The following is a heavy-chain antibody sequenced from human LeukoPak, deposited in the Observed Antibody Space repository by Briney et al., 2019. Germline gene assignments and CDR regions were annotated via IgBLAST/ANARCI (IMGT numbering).Heavy chain of an antibody. V-gene: IGHV3-23*01. J-gene: IGHJ4*02. CDR1: GFTFSSYG. CDR3: AKSGGGWTFDY. CDR2: ISAGGNT. D-gene: IGHD2-15*01. Sequence: GGSLRLSCAASGFTFSSYGMSWVRQAPGEGLKWVSSISAGGNTYYADSVKGRFTISRDNSKNTLYLQMNSLRAEDTAIYYCAKSGGGWTFDYWGQGTLVTVSS.